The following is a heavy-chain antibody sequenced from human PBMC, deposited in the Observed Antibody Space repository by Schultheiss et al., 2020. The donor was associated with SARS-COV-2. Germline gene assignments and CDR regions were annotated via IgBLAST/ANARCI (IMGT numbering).Heavy chain of an antibody. CDR3: ALRYCSSTSCYSNHNWFDP. D-gene: IGHD2-2*01. Sequence: SETLSLTCAVSGGSISSSNWWSWVRQPPGKGLEWIGEIYHSGSTNYNPSLKSRVTISVDKSKNQFSLKLSSVTAADTAVYYCALRYCSSTSCYSNHNWFDPWGQGTLVTVSS. CDR2: IYHSGST. J-gene: IGHJ5*02. V-gene: IGHV4-4*02. CDR1: GGSISSSNW.